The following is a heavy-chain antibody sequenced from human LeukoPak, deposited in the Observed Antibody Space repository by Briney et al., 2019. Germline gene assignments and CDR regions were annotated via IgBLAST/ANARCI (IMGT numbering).Heavy chain of an antibody. CDR1: GFSLSTSGVG. D-gene: IGHD4-23*01. CDR3: AHRFDYGGLDY. J-gene: IGHJ4*02. CDR2: IYSNGDK. Sequence: SGPTLVNPTQTLTLTCTFSGFSLSTSGVGVCWVRQSPGEALEWLALIYSNGDKRYSLSLKSRLTITKDTSKNQVVLTLTNVDPVDTAIYYCAHRFDYGGLDYWGQGTLVTVSS. V-gene: IGHV2-5*01.